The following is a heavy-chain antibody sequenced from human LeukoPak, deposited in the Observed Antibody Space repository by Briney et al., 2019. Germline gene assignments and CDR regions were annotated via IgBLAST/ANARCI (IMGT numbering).Heavy chain of an antibody. CDR3: ARLRTGFWSGYPQYNWFDP. CDR2: IYYSGST. Sequence: SETLSLTCTVSGGSISSSSYYWAWIRQPPGKGLEWIGRIYYSGSTYYNPSVKSRVTISVDTSKNQFSLKLSSVTAADTAVYYCARLRTGFWSGYPQYNWFDPWGQGTLVTVSS. D-gene: IGHD3-3*01. CDR1: GGSISSSSYY. J-gene: IGHJ5*02. V-gene: IGHV4-39*01.